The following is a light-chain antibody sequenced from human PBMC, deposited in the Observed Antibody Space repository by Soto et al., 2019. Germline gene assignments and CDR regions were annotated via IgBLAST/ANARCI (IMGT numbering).Light chain of an antibody. V-gene: IGKV3-15*01. CDR1: QSVRSSY. CDR3: QQYNNRWT. J-gene: IGKJ1*01. CDR2: GAS. Sequence: EIVLKQSPGTLSLSPGERATLSCRASQSVRSSYLAWYQQKPGQAPWXLIYGASTRATGIPARFSGSGSGTEFTLTISNLQSEDVAVYYCQQYNNRWTFGLGTKVDIK.